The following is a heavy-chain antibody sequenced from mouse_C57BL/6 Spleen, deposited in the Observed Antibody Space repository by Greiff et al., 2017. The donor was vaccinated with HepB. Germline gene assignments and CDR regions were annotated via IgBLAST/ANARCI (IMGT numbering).Heavy chain of an antibody. CDR1: GYTFTSYW. D-gene: IGHD3-2*02. CDR3: ARQLRGWFAY. Sequence: QVQLQQPGAELVKPGASVKLSCKASGYTFTSYWMQWVKQRPGQGLEWIGEIDPSDSYTNYNQKFKGKATLTVDTSSSTAYMQLSSLTSEDSAVYYCARQLRGWFAYWGQGTLVTVSA. V-gene: IGHV1-50*01. CDR2: IDPSDSYT. J-gene: IGHJ3*01.